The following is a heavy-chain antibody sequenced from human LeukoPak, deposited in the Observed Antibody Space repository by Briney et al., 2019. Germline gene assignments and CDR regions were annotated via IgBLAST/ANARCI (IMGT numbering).Heavy chain of an antibody. CDR3: AKDRDNFWSGSESGGFDP. CDR2: ISYDGSNK. Sequence: GGSLRLSCAASGFTLGDHWMHWVRQAPGKGLEWVAVISYDGSNKYYADSVKGRFTIPRDNSKNTLYLQMNSLRAKDPAVYYCAKDRDNFWSGSESGGFDPWGQGTLVTVSS. CDR1: GFTLGDHW. V-gene: IGHV3-30*18. D-gene: IGHD3-3*01. J-gene: IGHJ5*02.